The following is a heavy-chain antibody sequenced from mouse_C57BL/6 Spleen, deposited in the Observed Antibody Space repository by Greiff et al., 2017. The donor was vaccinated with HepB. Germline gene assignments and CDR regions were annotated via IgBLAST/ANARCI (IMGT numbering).Heavy chain of an antibody. CDR3: ASTGNYDAWFAY. CDR2: INPNNGGT. J-gene: IGHJ3*01. Sequence: EVQLQQSGPELVKPGASVKISCKASGYTFTDYYMNWVKQSHGKSLEWIGDINPNNGGTSYNQKFKGKATLTVDKSSSTAYMELRSLTSEDSAVYYCASTGNYDAWFAYWGQGTLVTVSA. V-gene: IGHV1-26*01. D-gene: IGHD2-1*01. CDR1: GYTFTDYY.